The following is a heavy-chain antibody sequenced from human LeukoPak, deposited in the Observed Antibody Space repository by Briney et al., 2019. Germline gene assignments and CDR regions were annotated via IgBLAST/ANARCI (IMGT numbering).Heavy chain of an antibody. CDR2: INIGGTNT. CDR3: SKAKSDIVVVVVAHGYYYYYMDV. Sequence: HAGGSLRLSCTASGFTFCNYCMSWVRQAPGKGLEWVSSINIGGTNTFYADSVKGRFTISRDNAKNTLYLQMNRLRVEDTALYYCSKAKSDIVVVVVAHGYYYYYMDVWGKGTTVTVSS. CDR1: GFTFCNYC. V-gene: IGHV3-23*01. D-gene: IGHD2-15*01. J-gene: IGHJ6*03.